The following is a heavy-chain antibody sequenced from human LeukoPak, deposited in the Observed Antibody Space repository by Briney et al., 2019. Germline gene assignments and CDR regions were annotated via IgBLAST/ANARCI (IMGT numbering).Heavy chain of an antibody. CDR3: AGSSGWLFDY. J-gene: IGHJ4*02. CDR2: IKEDGSQR. V-gene: IGHV3-7*01. Sequence: PGGSLRLSCAGTGFTFSNYWMNWVRQAPGKELEWVANIKEDGSQRYYVDSVKGRFTISRDNGKNSVYLQMSSLGAEDTAVYYCAGSSGWLFDYWGQGTLVAVSS. CDR1: GFTFSNYW. D-gene: IGHD6-19*01.